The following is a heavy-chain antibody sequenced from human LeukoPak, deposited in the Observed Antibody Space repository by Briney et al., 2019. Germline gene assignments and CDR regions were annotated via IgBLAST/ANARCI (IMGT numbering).Heavy chain of an antibody. J-gene: IGHJ4*02. V-gene: IGHV4-31*03. Sequence: SETLSLTCTVSGGSISRSAYFWSWIRQYPGKGLEWIGHIYYSGSTYYNASLKSRVTISVDTSKNQFSLKLSSVTAADTAVYYCARGRYYYDSSGYYYFDYWGQGTLVTVSS. D-gene: IGHD3-22*01. CDR1: GGSISRSAYF. CDR2: IYYSGST. CDR3: ARGRYYYDSSGYYYFDY.